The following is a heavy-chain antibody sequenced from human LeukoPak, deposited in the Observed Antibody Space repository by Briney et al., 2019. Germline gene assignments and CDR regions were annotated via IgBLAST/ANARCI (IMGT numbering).Heavy chain of an antibody. J-gene: IGHJ4*02. V-gene: IGHV4-4*07. CDR3: ARHVATVTTWDLYYFDY. Sequence: SETLSLTCTVSGGSISSYYWSWIRQPAGKGLEWIGRIYTSGSTNYNPSLKSRVTISVDTSKNQFSLKLSSVTAADTAVYYCARHVATVTTWDLYYFDYWGQGTLVTVSS. CDR1: GGSISSYY. D-gene: IGHD4-17*01. CDR2: IYTSGST.